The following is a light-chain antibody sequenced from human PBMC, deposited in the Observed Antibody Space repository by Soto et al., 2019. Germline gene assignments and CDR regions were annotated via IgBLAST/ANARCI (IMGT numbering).Light chain of an antibody. V-gene: IGLV1-44*01. CDR1: SSNIGGNS. J-gene: IGLJ2*01. CDR2: SDS. CDR3: VAWDDRMKGVV. Sequence: QSVLTQPPSASGTPGQRVTISCSGSSSNIGGNSVYWYQQLPGTAPKLLIYSDSQRPSGVPDRFSGSKSGTSVFLAISGLQSEDEADYYCVAWDDRMKGVVFGGGTKLTVL.